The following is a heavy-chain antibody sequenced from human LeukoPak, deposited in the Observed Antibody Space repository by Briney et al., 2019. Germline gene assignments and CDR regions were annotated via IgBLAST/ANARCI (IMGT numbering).Heavy chain of an antibody. V-gene: IGHV3-30*18. Sequence: GGSLRLSCAASGFTFSSYGIHWVRQAPGKGLGWVAVISYDGSTKYYADSVKGRFAISRDNSNNALYLHMNSLRADDTAVYYCANGRGLSSTVVTPEFDFWGQGTLVTVSS. CDR2: ISYDGSTK. D-gene: IGHD4-23*01. J-gene: IGHJ4*02. CDR1: GFTFSSYG. CDR3: ANGRGLSSTVVTPEFDF.